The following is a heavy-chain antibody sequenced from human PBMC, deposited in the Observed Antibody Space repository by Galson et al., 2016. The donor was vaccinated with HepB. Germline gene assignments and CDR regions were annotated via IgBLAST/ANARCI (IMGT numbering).Heavy chain of an antibody. CDR3: TRGGTGFDP. J-gene: IGHJ5*02. CDR1: GYTFTSYF. Sequence: SVKVSCKASGYTFTSYFIHWVRQAPGQGLEWMGIINSSGGSTSYAQKFQGRVTMTRDTSTRTVYMELSSLRSEDTAVYYCTRGGTGFDPWGQGTLVTVSS. CDR2: INSSGGST. D-gene: IGHD1-14*01. V-gene: IGHV1-46*01.